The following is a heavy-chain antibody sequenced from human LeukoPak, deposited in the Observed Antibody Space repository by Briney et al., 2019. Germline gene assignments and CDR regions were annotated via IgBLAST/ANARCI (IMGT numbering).Heavy chain of an antibody. CDR3: AREGVAQLDY. Sequence: PGGSLRLSCAASGFTFSSYAMHWVRQAPGKGLEWVAVISYDGSNKYYADSVKGRFTISRDNSKNTLYLQMNSLRAEDTAVYHCAREGVAQLDYWGQGTLVTVSS. V-gene: IGHV3-30-3*01. J-gene: IGHJ4*02. CDR2: ISYDGSNK. CDR1: GFTFSSYA. D-gene: IGHD3-3*01.